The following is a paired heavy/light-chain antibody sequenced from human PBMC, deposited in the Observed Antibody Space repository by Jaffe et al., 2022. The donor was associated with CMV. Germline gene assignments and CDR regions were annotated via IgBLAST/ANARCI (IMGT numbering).Heavy chain of an antibody. CDR3: ARDRGYSFDS. CDR2: IYITGST. V-gene: IGHV4-4*07. J-gene: IGHJ4*02. CDR1: GVSITDYY. Sequence: QVQLQESGPGLVKPSETLSLTCTVSGVSITDYYWSWIRQPAGKGLEWIGRIYITGSTNYNPSLKSRVTMSVDTSKNQFSLKLSSVTAADTAVYYCARDRGYSFDSWGQGTLVTVSS. D-gene: IGHD5-12*01.
Light chain of an antibody. V-gene: IGLV2-14*03. J-gene: IGLJ2*01. CDR1: SSDVGGYNY. CDR3: SSYTSSPSRV. CDR2: DVS. Sequence: QSALTQPASVSGSPGQSITISCTGTSSDVGGYNYVSWYQQHPGKAPKLMIYDVSNRPSGVSNRFSGSKSGNTASLTISGLQAEDEADYYCSSYTSSPSRVFGGGTKLTVL.